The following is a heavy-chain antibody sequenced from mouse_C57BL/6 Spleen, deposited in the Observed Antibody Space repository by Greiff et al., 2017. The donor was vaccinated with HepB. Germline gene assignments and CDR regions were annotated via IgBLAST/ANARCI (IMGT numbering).Heavy chain of an antibody. Sequence: DVMLVESGGGLVKPGGSLKLSCAASGFTFSSYAMSWVRQTPEKRLEWVATISDGGSYTYYPDNVKGRFTISRDNAENNLYLQMSHLKAEDTAMYYCAREAGQGYFDYWGQGTTLTVSS. CDR3: AREAGQGYFDY. V-gene: IGHV5-4*01. CDR2: ISDGGSYT. CDR1: GFTFSSYA. J-gene: IGHJ2*01.